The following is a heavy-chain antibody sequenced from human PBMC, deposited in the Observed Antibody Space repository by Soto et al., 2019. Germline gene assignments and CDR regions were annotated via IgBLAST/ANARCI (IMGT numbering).Heavy chain of an antibody. D-gene: IGHD3-22*01. V-gene: IGHV1-69*01. Sequence: QVQLVQSGAEVKKPGSSVKVFCKASGGTFSSYAISWVRQAPGQGLEWMGGIIPIFGTANYAQKFQGRVTITADESTSTAYMELSSLRSEDTAVYYCAREEEYYYDSSGEGWFDPWGQGTLVTVSS. J-gene: IGHJ5*02. CDR2: IIPIFGTA. CDR1: GGTFSSYA. CDR3: AREEEYYYDSSGEGWFDP.